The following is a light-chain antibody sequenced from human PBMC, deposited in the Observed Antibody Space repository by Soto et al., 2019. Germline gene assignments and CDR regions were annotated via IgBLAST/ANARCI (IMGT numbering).Light chain of an antibody. CDR3: QQYNSLGT. V-gene: IGKV1-5*01. CDR1: QSISSW. Sequence: DIQMTQSPSTLSASVGDRVTITFPASQSISSWLAWYQQKPGKAPKLLIYDASSLESGVPSRFSGSGSGTEFTLTISSLQPDDFATYYCQQYNSLGTFGQGTKVEIK. J-gene: IGKJ1*01. CDR2: DAS.